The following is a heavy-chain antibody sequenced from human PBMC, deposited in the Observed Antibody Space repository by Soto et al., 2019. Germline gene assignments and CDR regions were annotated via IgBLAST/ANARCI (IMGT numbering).Heavy chain of an antibody. CDR2: ISGSGGST. D-gene: IGHD3-22*01. CDR3: AKGRAIVVVIGGFDP. CDR1: GFTFSSYA. J-gene: IGHJ5*02. V-gene: IGHV3-23*01. Sequence: EVQLLESGGGLVQPGGSLRLSCAASGFTFSSYAMSWVRQAPGKGLEWVSAISGSGGSTYYADSVKGRFTISRDNSKNTLYLQMTSLRAEDTAVYYCAKGRAIVVVIGGFDPWGQGTLVTVSS.